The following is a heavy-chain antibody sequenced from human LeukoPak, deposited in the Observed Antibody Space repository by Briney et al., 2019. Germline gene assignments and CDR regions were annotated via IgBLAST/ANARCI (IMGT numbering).Heavy chain of an antibody. J-gene: IGHJ5*02. D-gene: IGHD7-27*01. Sequence: GSLRLSCVASGITFSSFGMHWVRQAPGKGLEWVAFIWYDGSNEYYADSVKGRFTIFRDNSKNTLYLQMNSLRGDDTAVYYCARDSPLTAGPFDPWGQGTLVTVSS. CDR2: IWYDGSNE. CDR1: GITFSSFG. CDR3: ARDSPLTAGPFDP. V-gene: IGHV3-33*01.